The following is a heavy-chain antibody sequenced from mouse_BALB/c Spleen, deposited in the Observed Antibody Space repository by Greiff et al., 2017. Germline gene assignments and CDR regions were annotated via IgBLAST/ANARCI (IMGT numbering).Heavy chain of an antibody. J-gene: IGHJ3*01. V-gene: IGHV5-6-5*01. D-gene: IGHD2-1*01. CDR2: ISSGGST. Sequence: EVKLEESGGGLVKPGGSLKLSCAASGFTFSSYAMSWVRQTPEKRLEWVASISSGGSTYYPDSVKGRFTISRDNARNILYLQMSSLRSEDTAMYYCARGQGGNFSWFAYWGQGTLVTVSA. CDR3: ARGQGGNFSWFAY. CDR1: GFTFSSYA.